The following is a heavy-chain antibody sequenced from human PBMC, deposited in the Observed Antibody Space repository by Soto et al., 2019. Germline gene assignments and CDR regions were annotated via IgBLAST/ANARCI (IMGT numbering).Heavy chain of an antibody. CDR1: GGSISSGGYS. D-gene: IGHD3-22*01. V-gene: IGHV4-30-2*01. CDR3: ARVHYYDSSGYPQNLNPNFDY. CDR2: IYHSGST. Sequence: SETLSLTCAVSGGSISSGGYSWSWIRQPPGKGLEWIGYIYHSGSTYYNPSLKSRVTISVDRSKNQFSLKLSSVTAADTAVYYCARVHYYDSSGYPQNLNPNFDYWGQGTLVTVYS. J-gene: IGHJ4*02.